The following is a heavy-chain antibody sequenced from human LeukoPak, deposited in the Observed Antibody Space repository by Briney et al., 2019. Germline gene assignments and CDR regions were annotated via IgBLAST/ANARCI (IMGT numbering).Heavy chain of an antibody. CDR1: GYTFTSYY. CDR3: AREYSSSWSRSGQSN. Sequence: ASVKVSCKASGYTFTSYYMHWVRQAPGQGLEWMGWINPNSGGTNYAQKFQGRVTMTRDTSISTAYMELSRLRSDDTAVYYCAREYSSSWSRSGQSNWGQGTLVTVSS. D-gene: IGHD6-13*01. CDR2: INPNSGGT. V-gene: IGHV1-2*02. J-gene: IGHJ4*02.